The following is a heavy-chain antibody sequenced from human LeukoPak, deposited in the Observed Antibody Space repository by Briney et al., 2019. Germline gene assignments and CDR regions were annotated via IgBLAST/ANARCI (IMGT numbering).Heavy chain of an antibody. D-gene: IGHD2-2*01. J-gene: IGHJ5*02. CDR2: INWNGGST. CDR1: GFTFDDYG. V-gene: IGHV3-20*04. Sequence: PGGSLRLSCAASGFTFDDYGMSWVRQAPGKGLEWVSGINWNGGSTGYADSVKGRFTISRDNAKNSLYLQMNSLRAEDTALYYCARGQKCMDSSTSCYYWFDPWGQGTLVTVSS. CDR3: ARGQKCMDSSTSCYYWFDP.